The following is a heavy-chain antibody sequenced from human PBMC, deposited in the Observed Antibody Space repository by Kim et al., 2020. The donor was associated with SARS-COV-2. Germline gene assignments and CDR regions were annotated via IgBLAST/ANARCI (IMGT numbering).Heavy chain of an antibody. V-gene: IGHV4-31*03. D-gene: IGHD3-10*01. J-gene: IGHJ4*02. CDR2: ISYGGNT. CDR3: ARLRFGDSCFDY. Sequence: SETLSLTCSVSGGSFSNTVYYWSWIRQPPGKGLEWIGYISYGGNTYYNPSLSSRVSMSLDTSKKQFSLNLTSVTAADTAIFYCARLRFGDSCFDYWGLGTLVTVSS. CDR1: GGSFSNTVYY.